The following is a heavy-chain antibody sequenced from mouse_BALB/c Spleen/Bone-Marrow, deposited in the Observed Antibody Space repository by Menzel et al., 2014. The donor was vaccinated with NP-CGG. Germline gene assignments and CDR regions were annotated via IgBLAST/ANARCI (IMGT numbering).Heavy chain of an antibody. CDR3: TRMWAY. Sequence: QVQLKQSGAELVKPGASVKMSRKASGYTFTSYWMHWVKQRPGQGLEWIGTIDPSDSYTSYNQKFKGKATLTVDTSSSTAYMQLSSLTSEDSAVYYCTRMWAYWGQGTLVTVSA. V-gene: IGHV1S127*01. J-gene: IGHJ3*01. CDR2: IDPSDSYT. CDR1: GYTFTSYW.